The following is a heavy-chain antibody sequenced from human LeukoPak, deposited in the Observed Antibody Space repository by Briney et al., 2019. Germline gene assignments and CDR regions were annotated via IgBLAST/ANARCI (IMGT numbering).Heavy chain of an antibody. Sequence: SETLSLTCTVSGGSISSYYCSWIRQPPGKGLEWIGYIYYSGSTNYNPSLKSRVTISVDTSKNQFSLKLSSVTAADTAVYYCARGWVKLNWFDPWGQGTLVTVSS. D-gene: IGHD1-7*01. CDR1: GGSISSYY. J-gene: IGHJ5*02. V-gene: IGHV4-59*01. CDR2: IYYSGST. CDR3: ARGWVKLNWFDP.